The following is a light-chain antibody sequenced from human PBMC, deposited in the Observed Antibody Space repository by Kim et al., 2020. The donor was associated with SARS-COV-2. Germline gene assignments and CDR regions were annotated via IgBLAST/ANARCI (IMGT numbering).Light chain of an antibody. V-gene: IGKV3-20*01. CDR1: QCGSSSY. Sequence: LSPGKRSTLSCRASQCGSSSYLAWYQQKPGQAPRLLIYGASSRATDLRDRFSGSGSGTDFTLTISSQEPKDFAVFYCQQYGSSPDTFGKGTKREI. CDR2: GAS. CDR3: QQYGSSPDT. J-gene: IGKJ2*01.